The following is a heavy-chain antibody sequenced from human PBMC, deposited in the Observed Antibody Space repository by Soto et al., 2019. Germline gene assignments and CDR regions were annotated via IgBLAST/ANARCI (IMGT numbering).Heavy chain of an antibody. J-gene: IGHJ3*02. CDR3: SRDKDIVLMVYAIDAFDI. CDR2: ISAYNGNT. V-gene: IGHV1-18*01. D-gene: IGHD2-8*01. CDR1: GYTFTSYG. Sequence: GASVKVSCKASGYTFTSYGISWVRQAPGQGLEKMGWISAYNGNTNYAQKLQGRVTMTTDTSTSTAYMELRSLRSDDTAVYYCSRDKDIVLMVYAIDAFDIWGQGTMVTVS.